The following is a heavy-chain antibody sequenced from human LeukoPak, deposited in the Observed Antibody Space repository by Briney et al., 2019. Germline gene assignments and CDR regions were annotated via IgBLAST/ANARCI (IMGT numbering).Heavy chain of an antibody. V-gene: IGHV1-8*03. CDR2: MNPNSDNT. Sequence: ASVKVSCKASGYTFTSYDINWVRQATGQGLEWMGWMNPNSDNTGYAQKFQGRVTITRNTSISTAYMELSSLRSEDTAVYYCAREPYIAAAGKGDFDYWGQGTLVTVSS. J-gene: IGHJ4*02. CDR1: GYTFTSYD. CDR3: AREPYIAAAGKGDFDY. D-gene: IGHD6-13*01.